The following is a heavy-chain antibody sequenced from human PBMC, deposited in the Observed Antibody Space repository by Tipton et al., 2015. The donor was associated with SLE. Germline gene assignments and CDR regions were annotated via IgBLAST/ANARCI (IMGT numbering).Heavy chain of an antibody. V-gene: IGHV5-51*03. CDR1: GHSFSNHW. D-gene: IGHD2/OR15-2a*01. J-gene: IGHJ3*02. CDR2: IYPGDSTT. Sequence: QLVQSGAELRKPGESLKLSCKGSGHSFSNHWVGWVRQMPGKGLEWMGIIYPGDSTTIYSPSFQGQVIISADKSISAAYLQWGSLKASDTAIYYCATCNTTNCPRWRSFDIWGQGTMVIVSS. CDR3: ATCNTTNCPRWRSFDI.